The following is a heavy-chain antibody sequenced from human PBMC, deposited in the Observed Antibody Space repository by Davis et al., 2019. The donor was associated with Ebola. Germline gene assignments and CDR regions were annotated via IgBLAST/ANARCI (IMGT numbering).Heavy chain of an antibody. CDR1: EFIFRSYV. J-gene: IGHJ3*02. CDR2: LGTSADT. D-gene: IGHD1-26*01. Sequence: GSLKISCAASEFIFRSYVMSWVRQAPGKGLEWVSTLGTSADTYYADSVKGRFTISRDNSKNTLYLQMNGLRVEDTAIYFCVKDTSNIWFDIWGQGTMVTVSS. CDR3: VKDTSNIWFDI. V-gene: IGHV3-23*01.